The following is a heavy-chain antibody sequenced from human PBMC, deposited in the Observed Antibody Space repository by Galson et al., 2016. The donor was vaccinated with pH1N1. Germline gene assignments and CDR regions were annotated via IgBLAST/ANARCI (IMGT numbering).Heavy chain of an antibody. V-gene: IGHV4-59*01. Sequence: SETLSLTCTVSGDSINRNYWSWIRQPPGKGLEWIGYIYYSGTTSYNPSLKSRITISVDSSQGQFSLKLTSVTAADTAVHYCARGGGDLDSWGQGTLVTVSS. D-gene: IGHD2-21*02. CDR1: GDSINRNY. J-gene: IGHJ4*02. CDR2: IYYSGTT. CDR3: ARGGGDLDS.